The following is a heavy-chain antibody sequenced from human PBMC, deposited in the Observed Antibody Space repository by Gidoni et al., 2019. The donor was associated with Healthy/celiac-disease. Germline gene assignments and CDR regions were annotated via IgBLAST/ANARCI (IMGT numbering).Heavy chain of an antibody. CDR1: GFTFDGYA. CDR3: ARDLGYSSGWYPFDY. V-gene: IGHV3-9*01. Sequence: EVQLVESGGGLVQLGRSLRLSCAASGFTFDGYAMHWVRQAPGKGLEWVSGISWNSGSIGYADSVKGRFTISRDNAKNSLYLQMNSLRAEDTALYYCARDLGYSSGWYPFDYWGQGTLVTVSS. CDR2: ISWNSGSI. J-gene: IGHJ4*02. D-gene: IGHD6-19*01.